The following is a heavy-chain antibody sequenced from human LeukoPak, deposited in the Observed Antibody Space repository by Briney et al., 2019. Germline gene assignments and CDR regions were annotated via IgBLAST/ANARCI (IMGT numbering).Heavy chain of an antibody. J-gene: IGHJ5*02. CDR1: GYTFTGYY. Sequence: GASVKLSCKASGYTFTGYYLHWVRQAPGQGLEWMGWINPNSGGTNYAQTFQGRVTMTRDTSISTAYMELSGLRSDDTAVYYCARGYCSGGSCYRYNWFDPWGQGNLVTVSS. D-gene: IGHD2-15*01. CDR3: ARGYCSGGSCYRYNWFDP. V-gene: IGHV1-2*02. CDR2: INPNSGGT.